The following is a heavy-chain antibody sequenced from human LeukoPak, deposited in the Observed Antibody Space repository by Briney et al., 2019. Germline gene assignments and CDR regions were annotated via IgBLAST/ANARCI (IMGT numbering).Heavy chain of an antibody. J-gene: IGHJ4*02. CDR2: IYYDGSNK. D-gene: IGHD6-19*01. CDR3: ARGVRIAVAGYIDY. Sequence: PGGSLILSCAAPGFAFSSYSMDSVRQAPGKGLEWVTAIYYDGSNKNYADSMKGRFTISRDNSKSTLYLQMNSLRAEGTAVYYCARGVRIAVAGYIDYWGQGTLVTVSS. CDR1: GFAFSSYS. V-gene: IGHV3-30*04.